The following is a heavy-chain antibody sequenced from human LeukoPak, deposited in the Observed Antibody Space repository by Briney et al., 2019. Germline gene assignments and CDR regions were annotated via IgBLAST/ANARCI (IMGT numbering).Heavy chain of an antibody. V-gene: IGHV4-4*07. J-gene: IGHJ4*02. CDR3: ARVSLVRGAPDYYFDY. D-gene: IGHD3-10*01. CDR2: IYTSGST. Sequence: SETLSLTCTVSGDSISNYYWSWIRQPVGKGLEWIGRIYTSGSTNYNPSLKSRVTMTVDTSKNQFSLKLSSVTAADTAVYYCARVSLVRGAPDYYFDYWGQGTLVTVSS. CDR1: GDSISNYY.